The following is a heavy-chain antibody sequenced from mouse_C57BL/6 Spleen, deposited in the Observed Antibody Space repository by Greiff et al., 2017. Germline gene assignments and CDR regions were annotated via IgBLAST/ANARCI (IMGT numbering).Heavy chain of an antibody. CDR3: TRLAYYSNYYAMDY. CDR2: IYPGNSDT. CDR1: GYTFTSYW. D-gene: IGHD2-5*01. J-gene: IGHJ4*01. Sequence: VQLQQSGTVLARPGASVKMSCKTSGYTFTSYWMHWVKQRPGQGLEWIGAIYPGNSDTSYNQKFKGKAKLTAVTSASTAYMELSSLTNEDSAVYYCTRLAYYSNYYAMDYWGQGTSVTVSS. V-gene: IGHV1-5*01.